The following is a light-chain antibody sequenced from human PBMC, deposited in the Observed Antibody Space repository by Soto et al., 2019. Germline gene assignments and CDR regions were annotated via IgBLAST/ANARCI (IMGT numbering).Light chain of an antibody. CDR2: SAS. V-gene: IGKV3-20*01. J-gene: IGKJ1*01. Sequence: EIVLTQSPGTLSLSPGERGTXXXXXSQNLGTLYLAWFQQKSGQAPRLLIYSASRRATGIPDRFTGSGSGTDFTLTVNRVEPEDFAVYFCQQYAGSPRTFGQGTKV. CDR1: QNLGTLY. CDR3: QQYAGSPRT.